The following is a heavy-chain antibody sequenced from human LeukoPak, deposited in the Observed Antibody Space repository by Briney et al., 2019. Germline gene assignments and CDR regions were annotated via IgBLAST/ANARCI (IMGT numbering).Heavy chain of an antibody. J-gene: IGHJ4*02. CDR2: IGGSGDST. V-gene: IGHV3-23*01. D-gene: IGHD2/OR15-2a*01. Sequence: PGGSLRLSCAASGFTFSSYAMSWVRQAPGKGLEWVSGIGGSGDSTHYADSVKGRFTISRDNAKKSLYLQMNSLRDEDTAVYYCTTGELGGKYWGQGTLVTVSS. CDR1: GFTFSSYA. CDR3: TTGELGGKY.